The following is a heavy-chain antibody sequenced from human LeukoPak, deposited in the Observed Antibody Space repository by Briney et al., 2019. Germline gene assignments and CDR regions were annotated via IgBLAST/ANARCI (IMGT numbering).Heavy chain of an antibody. CDR2: ISYSGST. V-gene: IGHV4-59*01. CDR1: GGSISSYN. Sequence: SETLSLTCTVSGGSISSYNWSWIRQPPGKGLEWIGYISYSGSTNYNPPLKSRVTISVGTSKNQFSLKLTSVTAADTAVYFCARALSYSGRSDIWGQGTVVTVSS. D-gene: IGHD1-26*01. CDR3: ARALSYSGRSDI. J-gene: IGHJ3*02.